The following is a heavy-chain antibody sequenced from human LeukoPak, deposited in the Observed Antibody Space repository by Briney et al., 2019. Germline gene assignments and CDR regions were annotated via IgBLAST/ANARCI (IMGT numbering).Heavy chain of an antibody. J-gene: IGHJ4*02. V-gene: IGHV3-20*04. CDR1: GFTFDDYG. Sequence: PGGSLRLSCAASGFTFDDYGMSWVRQAPGKGLEWVSGINWNGGSTGYADSVKGRFTISRDNAKNSLYLQMNSLRAEDTALYYCAREKRRGSGWNGKGYYFDYWGQGTLVTVSS. D-gene: IGHD6-19*01. CDR2: INWNGGST. CDR3: AREKRRGSGWNGKGYYFDY.